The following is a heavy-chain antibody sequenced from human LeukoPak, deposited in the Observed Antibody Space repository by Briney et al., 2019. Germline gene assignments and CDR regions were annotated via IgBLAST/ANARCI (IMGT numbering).Heavy chain of an antibody. CDR1: GYTLTDYY. D-gene: IGHD3-16*01. CDR3: ARGRRILGGPENAGDFFDF. Sequence: ASVKVSCKASGYTLTDYYLHWVRQAPGQGLKWMGWINPNSGAAHYAQSFQARVTMTRDTSIASSYMELTGLESDDTAVYYCARGRRILGGPENAGDFFDFWGQGSLVTVSS. V-gene: IGHV1-2*02. J-gene: IGHJ4*01. CDR2: INPNSGAA.